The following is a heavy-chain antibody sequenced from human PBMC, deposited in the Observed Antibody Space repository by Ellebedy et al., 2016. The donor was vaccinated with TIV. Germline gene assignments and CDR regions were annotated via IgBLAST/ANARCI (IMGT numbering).Heavy chain of an antibody. V-gene: IGHV4-59*08. Sequence: SETLSLTCTVSGGSMSNNYWSWVRQAPGEGLEWIGYIYYTGTTNFDPSLKSRLTMSVDTSKNQFSLKVTSVTAADTAVYYCARLAILARLQNYGYHSMDVWGQGTTVIVSS. CDR2: IYYTGTT. D-gene: IGHD3-10*01. CDR3: ARLAILARLQNYGYHSMDV. CDR1: GGSMSNNY. J-gene: IGHJ6*02.